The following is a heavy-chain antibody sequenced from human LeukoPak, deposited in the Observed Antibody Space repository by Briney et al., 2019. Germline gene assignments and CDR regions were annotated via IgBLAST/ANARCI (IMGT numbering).Heavy chain of an antibody. J-gene: IGHJ4*02. CDR3: AKYGPQDSGSSHFDY. D-gene: IGHD1-26*01. V-gene: IGHV3-23*01. CDR1: EFTFSSYA. CDR2: IRDSGSST. Sequence: GGALRLSCAASEFTFSSYATSWVRQAPGKGLEWVSAIRDSGSSTHYADSVKGRFTTSRDNSKNTLFLQMNSLRAEDTAIYYCAKYGPQDSGSSHFDYWGQGALVTVSS.